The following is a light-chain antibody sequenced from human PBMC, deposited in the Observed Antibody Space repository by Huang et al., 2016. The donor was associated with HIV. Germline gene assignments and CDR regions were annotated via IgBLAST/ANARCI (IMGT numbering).Light chain of an antibody. Sequence: EILLTQSPDTLSLSPGERATLSCRAGQSVNNNYLAWYKQKPGQAPRLRIYRASTRATGIPDRFSGSGSGTDFTLTISRLWPDDFAVYYCQQFGSSPPYSFGQGTKLEIK. V-gene: IGKV3-20*01. CDR3: QQFGSSPPYS. J-gene: IGKJ2*03. CDR2: RAS. CDR1: QSVNNNY.